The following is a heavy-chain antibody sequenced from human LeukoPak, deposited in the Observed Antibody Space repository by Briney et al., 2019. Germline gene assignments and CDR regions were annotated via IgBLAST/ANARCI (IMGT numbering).Heavy chain of an antibody. J-gene: IGHJ4*02. CDR2: FSGSGGNT. Sequence: PGGSLRLSCAASGFTFSAYAMSWVRQAPGKGLEWVSSFSGSGGNTYYADSVKGRFTISRDNSKNTLYLQMNSLRAEDTAVYYCAKSGYNRFDYWGQGTLVTVSS. V-gene: IGHV3-23*01. CDR1: GFTFSAYA. CDR3: AKSGYNRFDY. D-gene: IGHD5-24*01.